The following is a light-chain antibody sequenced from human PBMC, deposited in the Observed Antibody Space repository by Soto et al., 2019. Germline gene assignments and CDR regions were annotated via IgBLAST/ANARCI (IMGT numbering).Light chain of an antibody. V-gene: IGLV1-40*01. Sequence: QSVLTQPPSVSGAPGQRVTISCTGSSSNIGAGYDVHWYQQRPGTAPKLLIYGNSNRPSGVPDRFSGSKSGTSASLAITGLQAEDEADYYCQSYDSRLSGVVFGGGTMLTVL. CDR2: GNS. CDR3: QSYDSRLSGVV. J-gene: IGLJ2*01. CDR1: SSNIGAGYD.